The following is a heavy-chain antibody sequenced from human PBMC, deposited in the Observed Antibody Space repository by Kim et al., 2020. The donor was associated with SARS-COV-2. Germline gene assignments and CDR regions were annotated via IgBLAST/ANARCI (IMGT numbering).Heavy chain of an antibody. J-gene: IGHJ3*01. Sequence: GGSLRLSCAASGFTFSSFAMNWVRQGPGKGLEWISYISPGASYIDYADSMKGRSTISRDDGDNSLYLQMNSLRDDDTAIYYCARDHNYAFDFWGQGTLVTVSS. CDR3: ARDHNYAFDF. D-gene: IGHD3-10*01. V-gene: IGHV3-48*02. CDR2: ISPGASYI. CDR1: GFTFSSFA.